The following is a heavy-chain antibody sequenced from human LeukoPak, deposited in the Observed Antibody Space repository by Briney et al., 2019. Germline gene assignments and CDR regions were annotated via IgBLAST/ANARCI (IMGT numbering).Heavy chain of an antibody. D-gene: IGHD1-26*01. Sequence: PGGSLRLSCAASGFTFSSHWMSWVRQAPGKGLEWVANIKQDGSEKYYVDSVKGRFTISRDNAKNSLYLQMNSLRAEDTAVYYCARAQVGGFDYWGQGTLVAVSS. CDR2: IKQDGSEK. J-gene: IGHJ4*02. V-gene: IGHV3-7*01. CDR1: GFTFSSHW. CDR3: ARAQVGGFDY.